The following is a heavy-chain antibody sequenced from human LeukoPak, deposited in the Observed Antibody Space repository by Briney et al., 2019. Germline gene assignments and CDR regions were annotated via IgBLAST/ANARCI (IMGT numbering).Heavy chain of an antibody. CDR3: AKDKRGWYEGYFDY. CDR2: ISWNSGSI. V-gene: IGHV3-9*03. D-gene: IGHD6-19*01. Sequence: PGGSLRLSCAASGFTFDDYAVHWVRQAPGKGLEWVSGISWNSGSIGYADSVKGRFTISRDNAKNSLYLQMNSLRAEDMALYYCAKDKRGWYEGYFDYWGQGTLVTVSS. CDR1: GFTFDDYA. J-gene: IGHJ4*02.